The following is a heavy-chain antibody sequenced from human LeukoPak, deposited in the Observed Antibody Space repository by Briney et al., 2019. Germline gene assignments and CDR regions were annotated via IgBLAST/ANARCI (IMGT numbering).Heavy chain of an antibody. CDR1: GGSFSGYY. CDR2: INHSGST. Sequence: SETLSLTCAAYGGSFSGYYWSWIRQPPGKGLEWIGEINHSGSTNYNPSLKSRVTISVDTSKNQFSLKLSSVTAADTAVYYCARGTRGYSYGVWGQGTLVTVSS. CDR3: ARGTRGYSYGV. V-gene: IGHV4-34*01. J-gene: IGHJ4*02. D-gene: IGHD5-18*01.